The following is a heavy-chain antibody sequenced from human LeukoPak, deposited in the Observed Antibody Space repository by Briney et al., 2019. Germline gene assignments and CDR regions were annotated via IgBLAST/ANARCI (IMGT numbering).Heavy chain of an antibody. CDR3: ARVYDSSGSPYFDY. CDR2: INPNSGGT. CDR1: GYTFTGYY. D-gene: IGHD3-22*01. Sequence: ASVKVSCKAAGYTFTGYYMHWVRQAPGQGLEWRGWINPNSGGTNYAQKLQGRVTMTTDTSTSTAYMELRSLRSDDTAVYYCARVYDSSGSPYFDYWGQGTLVTVSS. J-gene: IGHJ4*02. V-gene: IGHV1-2*02.